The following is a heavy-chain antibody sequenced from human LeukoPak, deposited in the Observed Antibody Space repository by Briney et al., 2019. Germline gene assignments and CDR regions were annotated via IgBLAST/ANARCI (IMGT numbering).Heavy chain of an antibody. V-gene: IGHV4-34*01. CDR3: ARGGYYDSSARTYVDY. D-gene: IGHD3-22*01. J-gene: IGHJ4*02. CDR1: GGSFSGYY. CDR2: INHSGST. Sequence: PSETLSLTCAVYGGSFSGYYWSWLRQPPGKGLEWIGEINHSGSTNYNPSLKSRVTISVDTSKNQFSLKLSSVTAADTAVYYCARGGYYDSSARTYVDYWGQGTLVTVSS.